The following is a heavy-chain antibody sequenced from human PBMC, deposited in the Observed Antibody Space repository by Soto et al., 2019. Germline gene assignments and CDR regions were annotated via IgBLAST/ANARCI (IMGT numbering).Heavy chain of an antibody. V-gene: IGHV3-21*01. Sequence: PGGSLRLSCAASGFTFSSHSMNWVRQAPGKGLEWVSSISSSSSYIYYADSVKGRFTISRDNAKNSLYLQMNSLRAEDTAVYYCATLYYFDSNAYHTFDSCGQGTLVTVSS. D-gene: IGHD3-22*01. CDR3: ATLYYFDSNAYHTFDS. J-gene: IGHJ4*02. CDR2: ISSSSSYI. CDR1: GFTFSSHS.